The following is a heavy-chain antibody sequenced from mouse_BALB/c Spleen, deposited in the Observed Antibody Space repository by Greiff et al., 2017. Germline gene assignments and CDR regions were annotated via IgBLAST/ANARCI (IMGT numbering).Heavy chain of an antibody. V-gene: IGHV5-17*02. J-gene: IGHJ2*01. CDR3: ARSPACRYDRYYCDY. CDR1: GFTFSSFG. D-gene: IGHD2-14*01. Sequence: EVKVVESGGGLVQPGGSRKLSCAASGFTFSSFGMHWVRQAPEKGLEWVAYISSGSSTIYYADTVKGRFTISRDNPKNTLFLQMTSLRSEDTAMYYCARSPACRYDRYYCDYWGQGTTRTVSS. CDR2: ISSGSSTI.